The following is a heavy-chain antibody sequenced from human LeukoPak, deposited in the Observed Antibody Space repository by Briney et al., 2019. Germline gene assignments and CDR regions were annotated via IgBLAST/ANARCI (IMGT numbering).Heavy chain of an antibody. CDR3: ARASPAKTGGYFDY. V-gene: IGHV4-39*07. CDR1: GGSISSSSYY. Sequence: SETLSLTCTVSGGSISSSSYYWGWIRQPPGKGLEWIGSIYYSGSTYYNPSLKSRVTISVDTSKNQFSLKLSSVTAADTAVYYCARASPAKTGGYFDYWGQGTLVTVSS. J-gene: IGHJ4*02. D-gene: IGHD3-10*01. CDR2: IYYSGST.